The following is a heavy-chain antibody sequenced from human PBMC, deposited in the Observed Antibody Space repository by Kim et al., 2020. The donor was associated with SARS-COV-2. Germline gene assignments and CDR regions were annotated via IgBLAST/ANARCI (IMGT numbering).Heavy chain of an antibody. J-gene: IGHJ4*02. D-gene: IGHD6-13*01. CDR1: GFTFSSYA. V-gene: IGHV3-23*01. CDR3: AKDLSSSWGFDY. Sequence: GGSLRLSCAASGFTFSSYAMSWVRQAPGKGLERVSAISGSGGSTYYADSVKGRFTISRDNSKNTLYLQMNSLRAEDTAVYYCAKDLSSSWGFDYWGQGTLVTVSS. CDR2: ISGSGGST.